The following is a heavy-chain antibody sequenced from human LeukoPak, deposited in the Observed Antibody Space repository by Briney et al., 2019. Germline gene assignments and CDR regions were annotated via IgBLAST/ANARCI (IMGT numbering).Heavy chain of an antibody. J-gene: IGHJ4*02. CDR2: IIPILGIA. D-gene: IGHD2-15*01. CDR1: GGTFSSYT. V-gene: IGHV1-69*04. CDR3: ARDAGVGYCSGGSCKLLRSGVTYYFDY. Sequence: SVKVSCKASGGTFSSYTISWVRQAPGQGLEWMGRIIPILGIANYAQKFQGRVTITADKSTSTAYMELSSLRSEDTAVYYCARDAGVGYCSGGSCKLLRSGVTYYFDYWGQGTLVTVSS.